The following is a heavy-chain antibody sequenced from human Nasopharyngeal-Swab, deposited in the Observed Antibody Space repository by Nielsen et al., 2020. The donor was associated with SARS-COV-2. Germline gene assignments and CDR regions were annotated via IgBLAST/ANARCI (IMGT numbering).Heavy chain of an antibody. V-gene: IGHV3-74*01. CDR1: GLTLRTYY. J-gene: IGHJ3*01. CDR3: VRGGLQHAFDL. CDR2: IDNDGSTT. Sequence: GESLKISCEASGLTLRTYYMHWVRQAPGKGPVWVSHIDNDGSTTTYADSVKGRFTISRDNAKNTLYLQMNSLRVEDTAVYYCVRGGLQHAFDLWGPGTIVTVSS. D-gene: IGHD1-1*01.